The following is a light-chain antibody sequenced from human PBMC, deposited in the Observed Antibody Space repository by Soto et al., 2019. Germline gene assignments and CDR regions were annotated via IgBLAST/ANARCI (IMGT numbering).Light chain of an antibody. J-gene: IGKJ2*01. CDR1: QSISNW. V-gene: IGKV1-5*01. CDR2: DAS. Sequence: DIQMTQSPSTLSASVGDRVTITCRASQSISNWLAWYQQRPGKAPKLLISDASSLQSGVPSRFSGSRSGTVFTLTISSLQADDFATYYCQQYETYSRTFGQGTKLEIK. CDR3: QQYETYSRT.